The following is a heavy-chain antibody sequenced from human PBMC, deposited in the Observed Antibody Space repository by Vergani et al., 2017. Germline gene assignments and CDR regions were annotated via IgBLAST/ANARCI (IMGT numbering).Heavy chain of an antibody. CDR2: INPNSGGT. Sequence: QVQLVQSGAEVKKPGASVKVSCKASGYTFTGYYMHWVRQAPGQGLEWMGWINPNSGGTNYAQQFQGRVTMTRDTSISTAYMELSRLRSDDTAVYYCARDPYCSGGSCNDYWGQGTLVTVSS. CDR1: GYTFTGYY. CDR3: ARDPYCSGGSCNDY. V-gene: IGHV1-2*02. D-gene: IGHD2-15*01. J-gene: IGHJ4*02.